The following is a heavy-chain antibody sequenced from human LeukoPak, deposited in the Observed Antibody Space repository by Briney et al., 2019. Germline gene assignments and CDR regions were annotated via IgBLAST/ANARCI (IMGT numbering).Heavy chain of an antibody. J-gene: IGHJ5*02. V-gene: IGHV3-23*01. CDR2: IGHSGASP. D-gene: IGHD3-3*01. CDR3: AKGGIKRFGMVPDWFDP. Sequence: GGSLRLSCAASGLTFSGCAMSWVRQAPGKGLEWVLSIGHSGASPFYANSVKGRFTISRDISKNTMYLQMNSLRAEDTAIYYCAKGGIKRFGMVPDWFDPWGQGTLVTVSS. CDR1: GLTFSGCA.